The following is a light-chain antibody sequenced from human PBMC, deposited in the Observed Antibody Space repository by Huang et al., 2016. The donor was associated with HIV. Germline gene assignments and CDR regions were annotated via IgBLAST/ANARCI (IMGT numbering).Light chain of an antibody. J-gene: IGKJ2*01. CDR3: QQYYDTPRT. CDR1: QSLLYSSNNKNY. V-gene: IGKV4-1*01. CDR2: WAS. Sequence: DIVMTQSPDSLPVSLGERATIKCRSSQSLLYSSNNKNYVAWYQQRPGQPPKLLMYWASTRESGVPDRFSGGGSGTDFTLTISSLQAEDVAVYYCQQYYDTPRTFGQGTKLEIK.